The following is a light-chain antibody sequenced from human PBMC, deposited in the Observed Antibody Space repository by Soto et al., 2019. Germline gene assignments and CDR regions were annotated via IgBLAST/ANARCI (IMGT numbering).Light chain of an antibody. CDR1: SGHSSYA. V-gene: IGLV4-69*01. J-gene: IGLJ3*02. CDR3: QTWATGIRV. CDR2: LNSDGSH. Sequence: QPVLTQSPSASASLGASVKLTCTLSSGHSSYAIAWHQQQPEKGPRYLMKLNSDGSHSKGDGIPDRFSGSSSGAERYLTISSLQSEDEADYYCQTWATGIRVFGGGTKRPS.